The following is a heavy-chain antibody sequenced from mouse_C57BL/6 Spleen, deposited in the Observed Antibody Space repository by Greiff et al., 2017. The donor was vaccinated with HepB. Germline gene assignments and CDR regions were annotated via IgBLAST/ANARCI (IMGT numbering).Heavy chain of an antibody. D-gene: IGHD2-4*01. CDR1: GYTFTDYY. V-gene: IGHV1-76*01. CDR2: IYPGSGNT. Sequence: QVQLKQSGAELVRPGASVKLSCKASGYTFTDYYINWVKQRPGQGLEWIARIYPGSGNTYYNEKFKGKATLTAEKSSSTAYMQLSSLTSEDSAVYFCAREDDYALYYFDYWGQGTTLTVSS. J-gene: IGHJ2*01. CDR3: AREDDYALYYFDY.